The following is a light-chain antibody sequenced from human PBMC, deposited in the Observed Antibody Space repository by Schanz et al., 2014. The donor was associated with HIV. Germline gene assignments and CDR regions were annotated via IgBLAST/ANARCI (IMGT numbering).Light chain of an antibody. J-gene: IGLJ2*01. CDR3: SSYTSTNTLVV. CDR1: SRDVGGYNF. CDR2: DVT. V-gene: IGLV2-14*03. Sequence: QSALTQPASVSGSPGQSITISCTGTSRDVGGYNFVPWYQQHPGKAPKLMIYDVTNRPSGVPDRFSGSKSGNTASLTISGLQAEDEGDYYCSSYTSTNTLVVFGGGTKFTVL.